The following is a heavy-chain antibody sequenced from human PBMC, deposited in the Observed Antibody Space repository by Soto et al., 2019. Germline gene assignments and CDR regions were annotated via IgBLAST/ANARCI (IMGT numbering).Heavy chain of an antibody. CDR1: GGSISSGGYY. CDR2: IYYSGTT. V-gene: IGHV4-31*03. CDR3: ARWGRQPGAFDI. J-gene: IGHJ3*02. D-gene: IGHD3-16*01. Sequence: SETLSLTCTVSGGSISSGGYYWNWIRQHPGKGLEWIGYIYYSGTTYYNPSLKSRVTISVDTSKNQFSLKLISVTAADTGVYYCARWGRQPGAFDIWGQGTMVTVSS.